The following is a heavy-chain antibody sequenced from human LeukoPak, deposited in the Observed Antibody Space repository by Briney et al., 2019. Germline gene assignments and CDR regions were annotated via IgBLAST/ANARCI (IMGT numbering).Heavy chain of an antibody. J-gene: IGHJ5*02. Sequence: PSETPSLTCTVSGGSISSGDYYWSWIRQPPGKGLEWIGYIYYSGSTYYNPSLKSRVTISVDTSKNQFSLKLSSVTAADTAVYYCARSLIAAGNRFDPWGQGTLVTVSS. CDR3: ARSLIAAGNRFDP. D-gene: IGHD2-15*01. V-gene: IGHV4-30-4*01. CDR2: IYYSGST. CDR1: GGSISSGDYY.